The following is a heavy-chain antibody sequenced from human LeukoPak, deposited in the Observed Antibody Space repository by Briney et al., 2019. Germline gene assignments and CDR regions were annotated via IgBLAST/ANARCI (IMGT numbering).Heavy chain of an antibody. V-gene: IGHV3-7*01. Sequence: GSLRLSCAASGFTFSTYWMSWVRQAPGKGLEWVAKIKQDGSEKYYVDSVRGRFTISRDNAKNSLYLQMDSLRAEDTAVYYCVRDIDYSTPGPWGQGILVTVSS. CDR1: GFTFSTYW. D-gene: IGHD6-13*01. CDR2: IKQDGSEK. J-gene: IGHJ5*02. CDR3: VRDIDYSTPGP.